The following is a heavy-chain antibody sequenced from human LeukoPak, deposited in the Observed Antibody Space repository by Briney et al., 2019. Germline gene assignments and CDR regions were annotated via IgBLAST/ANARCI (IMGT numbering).Heavy chain of an antibody. CDR2: IIGGGGST. D-gene: IGHD3-22*01. Sequence: GGSLRLSWAASGFPSSTLAMSGFAKAPGKGLGWVSAIIGGGGSTYYADSVKGRFTISRDNSKNTLYLQMNSLRAEDTAVYYCAKDLRITMIVVVPEPDAFDIWGQGTMVTVSS. V-gene: IGHV3-23*01. CDR1: GFPSSTLA. J-gene: IGHJ3*02. CDR3: AKDLRITMIVVVPEPDAFDI.